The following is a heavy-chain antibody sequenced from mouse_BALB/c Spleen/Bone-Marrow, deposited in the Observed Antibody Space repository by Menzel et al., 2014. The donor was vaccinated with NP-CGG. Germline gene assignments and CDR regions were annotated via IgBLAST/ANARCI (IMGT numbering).Heavy chain of an antibody. CDR2: ISNGGGST. CDR3: ARQGIYYGYDPFAY. Sequence: DVHLAESGGGLVQPGGSLKLSCATSGFTFSDYYMYWVRQTPEKRLEWVAYISNGGGSTYYPDTVKGRFTISRDNAKNTLYLQISRLKSEDTAMYYCARQGIYYGYDPFAYWGQGTLVTVS. CDR1: GFTFSDYY. J-gene: IGHJ3*01. V-gene: IGHV5-12*02. D-gene: IGHD2-2*01.